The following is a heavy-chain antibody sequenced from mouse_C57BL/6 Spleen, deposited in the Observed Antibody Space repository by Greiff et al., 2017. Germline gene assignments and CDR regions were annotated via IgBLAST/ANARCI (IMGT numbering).Heavy chain of an antibody. V-gene: IGHV1-43*01. CDR1: GYSFTGYY. CDR3: ASYPSYFDY. CDR2: INPSTGGT. J-gene: IGHJ2*01. Sequence: EVQLKESGPELVKPGASVKISCKASGYSFTGYYMHWVKQSSEKSLEWIGEINPSTGGTSYNQKFKGKATLTVDKSSSTAYMQLKSLTSEDSSVYYCASYPSYFDYWGQGTTLTVSS.